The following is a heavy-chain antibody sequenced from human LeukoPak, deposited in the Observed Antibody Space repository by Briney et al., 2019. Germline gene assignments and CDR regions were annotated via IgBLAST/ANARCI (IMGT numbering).Heavy chain of an antibody. D-gene: IGHD6-19*01. J-gene: IGHJ4*02. V-gene: IGHV3-53*01. CDR2: IDSGDST. CDR1: GFTFSNAW. CDR3: ARFKATRSGWYYFAF. Sequence: GGSLRLSCAASGFTFSNAWMSWVRQAPGKGLEWVSVIDSGDSTYYADSVKGRFTISRDNSKNTLYLQMNSLRAEDTSVYYCARFKATRSGWYYFAFWAQETLVTVSS.